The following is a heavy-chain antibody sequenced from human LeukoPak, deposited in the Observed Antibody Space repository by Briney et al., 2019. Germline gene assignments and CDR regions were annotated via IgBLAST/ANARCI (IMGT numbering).Heavy chain of an antibody. CDR2: IYYSGST. D-gene: IGHD5-12*01. J-gene: IGHJ3*02. CDR1: GGSISSSSYY. Sequence: PSETLSLTCTVSGGSISSSSYYWGWIRQPPGKGLEWIGSIYYSGSTYYNPSLKSRVTISVDTSKNQFSLKLSSVTAADTAVYYCARHIPSGYWKGGPLDAFDIWGKGTMVTVSS. V-gene: IGHV4-39*01. CDR3: ARHIPSGYWKGGPLDAFDI.